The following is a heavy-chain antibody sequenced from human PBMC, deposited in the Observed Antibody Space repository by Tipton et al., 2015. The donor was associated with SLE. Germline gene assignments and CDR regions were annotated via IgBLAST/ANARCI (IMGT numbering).Heavy chain of an antibody. J-gene: IGHJ3*02. CDR1: GGSITSGSYY. CDR2: IYTSGTA. CDR3: ARSQTIRARAFDM. Sequence: TLSLTCTVSGGSITSGSYYWSWIRQPAGKGLEWIGRIYTSGTANYNPSLKSRVTISIDASKSQFSLKLTSVTATDTAVYYCARSQTIRARAFDMWGQGTMVTVSS. D-gene: IGHD3-3*01. V-gene: IGHV4-61*02.